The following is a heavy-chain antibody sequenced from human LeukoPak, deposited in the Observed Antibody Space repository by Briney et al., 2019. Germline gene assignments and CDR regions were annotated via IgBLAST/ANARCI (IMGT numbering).Heavy chain of an antibody. D-gene: IGHD3-9*01. CDR2: ISSSSYI. CDR1: GFTFSSYS. Sequence: KTGGSLRLSCAASGFTFSSYSMNWVRQAPGKGLVWLSSISSSSYIYYADSVKGRFTISRDNAKNSLYLQMNSLRAEDTAVYYCARDCLVGFDYWGQGTLVTVSS. CDR3: ARDCLVGFDY. V-gene: IGHV3-21*01. J-gene: IGHJ4*02.